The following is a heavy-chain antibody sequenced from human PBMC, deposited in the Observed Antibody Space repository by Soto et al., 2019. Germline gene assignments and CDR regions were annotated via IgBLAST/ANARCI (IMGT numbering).Heavy chain of an antibody. V-gene: IGHV1-18*01. CDR2: ISLYSDGA. J-gene: IGHJ5*02. Sequence: ASVKVSCKTSGYTFSNYGITWVRQAPGQPLEWLGWISLYSDGANYAQKFQGRVSMTTDTSTTTAYMELRSLRSDDTAVYYRARVVPGAEAWFGPWGQGTLVTVSS. D-gene: IGHD2-2*01. CDR1: GYTFSNYG. CDR3: ARVVPGAEAWFGP.